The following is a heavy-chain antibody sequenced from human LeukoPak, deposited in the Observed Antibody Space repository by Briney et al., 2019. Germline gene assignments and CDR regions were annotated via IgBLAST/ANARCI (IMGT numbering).Heavy chain of an antibody. V-gene: IGHV1-2*02. CDR1: GYTFIAYY. CDR3: ARGTMNLDY. Sequence: ASVKVSCKASGYTFIAYYLHWVRQAPGQGLEWMGWVNPASGGTKYAQKFQGRVTMTRDTSISTAYMELSELTSGDTAVYYCARGTMNLDYWGQGSLVTVSS. D-gene: IGHD3-22*01. J-gene: IGHJ4*02. CDR2: VNPASGGT.